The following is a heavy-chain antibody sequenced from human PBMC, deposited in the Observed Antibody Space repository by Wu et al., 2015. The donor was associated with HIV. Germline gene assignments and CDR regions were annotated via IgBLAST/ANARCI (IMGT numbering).Heavy chain of an antibody. V-gene: IGHV1-2*02. CDR2: INPNTGAT. CDR1: GYTFSDYY. CDR3: ARDKRGYDVLYWLLHLLCTT. D-gene: IGHD3/OR15-3a*01. J-gene: IGHJ3*01. Sequence: QVHLMQSGSEVKKPGASMKVSCKASGYTFSDYYIQWVRQVPGQGLEWMGWINPNTGATNYAQKFEDRVSMTRETSITTAYMEPRSLRSDDTAVYFCARDKRGYDVLYWLLHLLCTTWGRG.